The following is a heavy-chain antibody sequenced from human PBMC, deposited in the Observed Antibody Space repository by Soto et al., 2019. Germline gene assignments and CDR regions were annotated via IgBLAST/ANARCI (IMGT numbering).Heavy chain of an antibody. CDR3: ARWSAHDACSI. J-gene: IGHJ3*02. Sequence: GASVKVSCTASGYTFSYPYLPWVRQAPGQALEWMGWITPFNGNTNYAQKFQDRVTITRDRSMSTAYMELSSLRSEDTAMYYCARWSAHDACSIWGQGTMVTVSS. CDR1: GYTFSYPY. D-gene: IGHD6-25*01. CDR2: ITPFNGNT. V-gene: IGHV1-45*02.